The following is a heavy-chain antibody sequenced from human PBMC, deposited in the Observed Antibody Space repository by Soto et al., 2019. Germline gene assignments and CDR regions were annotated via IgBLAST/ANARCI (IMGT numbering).Heavy chain of an antibody. V-gene: IGHV1-18*01. CDR1: GYTFTSYG. J-gene: IGHJ5*02. Sequence: ASVKVSCKASGYTFTSYGISWVRQAPGQGLEWMGWISAYNGNTNYAQKLQGRVTMTTDTSTSTAYMELRSLRSDDTAVYYCARDEVGATYGKYNWFDPWGQGNLVT. D-gene: IGHD1-26*01. CDR2: ISAYNGNT. CDR3: ARDEVGATYGKYNWFDP.